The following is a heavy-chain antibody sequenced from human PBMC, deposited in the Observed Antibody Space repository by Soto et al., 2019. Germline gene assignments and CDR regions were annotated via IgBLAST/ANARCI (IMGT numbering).Heavy chain of an antibody. D-gene: IGHD5-18*01. CDR1: GFTFSAYS. CDR2: ITSSSTYI. CDR3: ARDLLEGYGHARQPDY. V-gene: IGHV3-21*06. Sequence: EVQLVESGGGLVKPGGSLRLSCVASGFTFSAYSMSWVRQAPGQGLEWVSSITSSSTYIYYTRSVEGRFTISRDDAKNPLHLQMNSLRAEDTAVYYCARDLLEGYGHARQPDYWGQGTLVTVSS. J-gene: IGHJ4*02.